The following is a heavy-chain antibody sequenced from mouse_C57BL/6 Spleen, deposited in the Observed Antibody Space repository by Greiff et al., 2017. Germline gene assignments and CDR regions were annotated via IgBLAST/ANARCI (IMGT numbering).Heavy chain of an antibody. CDR3: ARGDDSYYFDY. V-gene: IGHV1-59*01. D-gene: IGHD2-4*01. CDR1: GYTFTSYW. CDR2: IDPSDSYT. Sequence: VQLQQPGAELVRPGTSVKLSCKASGYTFTSYWMHWVKQRPGQGLEWIGVIDPSDSYTNYNQKFKGKATLTVDTSSSTAYMQLSSLTSEDSAVYYCARGDDSYYFDYWGQGTTLTVSS. J-gene: IGHJ2*01.